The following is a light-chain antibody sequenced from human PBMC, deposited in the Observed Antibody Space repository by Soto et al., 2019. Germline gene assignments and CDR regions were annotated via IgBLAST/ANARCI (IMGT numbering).Light chain of an antibody. Sequence: EIVLTQSACTLSWSAGERATLSCRASQSVGSNLLAWYQQKRGQAPRLLIYGASNRATGIPDRFSGSGYGTEFILTISGLEPEDSGIYHCHQHGGSPETFGQGTKVDIK. CDR1: QSVGSNL. V-gene: IGKV3-20*01. CDR3: HQHGGSPET. CDR2: GAS. J-gene: IGKJ1*01.